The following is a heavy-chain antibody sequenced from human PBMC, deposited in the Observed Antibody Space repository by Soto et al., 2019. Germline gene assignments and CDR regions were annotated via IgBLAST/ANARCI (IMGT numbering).Heavy chain of an antibody. CDR1: GYTFTSYG. Sequence: QVQLVQSGAEVKKPGASVKVSCKASGYTFTSYGISWVRQAPGQGLEWMGWISANNGNTNYAQKLQGRVTMTTDTSTSTDYRELRSLRSDDTAVYYCARDRGSDALDYWGQGTLVTVSS. CDR2: ISANNGNT. CDR3: ARDRGSDALDY. V-gene: IGHV1-18*01. D-gene: IGHD3-16*01. J-gene: IGHJ4*02.